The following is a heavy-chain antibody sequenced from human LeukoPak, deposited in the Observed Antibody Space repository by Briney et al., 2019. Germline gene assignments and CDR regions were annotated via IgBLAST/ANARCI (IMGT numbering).Heavy chain of an antibody. J-gene: IGHJ4*02. CDR3: ARGGHYYDSSGYYVSDY. Sequence: GGSLRLSCAASGFTFSTYGIHWVRQAPGKGLEWVAVIWYDGSNKYYADLVKGRFTISRDNSKNTLYLQMNSLRAEDTAVYYCARGGHYYDSSGYYVSDYWGQGTLVTVSS. CDR2: IWYDGSNK. D-gene: IGHD3-22*01. V-gene: IGHV3-33*01. CDR1: GFTFSTYG.